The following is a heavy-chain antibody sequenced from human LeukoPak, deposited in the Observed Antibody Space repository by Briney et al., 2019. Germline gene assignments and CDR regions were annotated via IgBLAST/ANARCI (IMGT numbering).Heavy chain of an antibody. Sequence: GGSLRLSCAASGFNSNDYVMSWVRQAPGKGLEWVSSISGSGRSLYYADSIKGRFNISRDNSKHILYLQMDSLRAEDTVIYYCATEVVYWGQGALVTVSS. CDR3: ATEVVY. CDR1: GFNSNDYV. J-gene: IGHJ4*02. CDR2: ISGSGRSL. V-gene: IGHV3-23*01.